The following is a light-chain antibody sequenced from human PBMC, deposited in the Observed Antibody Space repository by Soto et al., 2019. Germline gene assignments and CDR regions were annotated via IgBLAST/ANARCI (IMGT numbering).Light chain of an antibody. CDR2: EDN. CDR1: GGSIASNY. CDR3: QSYDDNNRGV. J-gene: IGLJ3*02. V-gene: IGLV6-57*02. Sequence: NFMLTQPHSVSESPGKTITISCTGSGGSIASNYVQWYQQRPGSAPTTVIYEDNQRPSGVPDRFAGSIDTSSNSASLTISGLQTEDEADYYCQSYDDNNRGVFGGGTKVTVL.